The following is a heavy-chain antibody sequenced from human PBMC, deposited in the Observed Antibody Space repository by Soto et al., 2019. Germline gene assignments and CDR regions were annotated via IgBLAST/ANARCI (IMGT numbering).Heavy chain of an antibody. D-gene: IGHD4-17*01. CDR2: IYPGDSDT. CDR1: GYSFTSYW. V-gene: IGHV5-51*01. J-gene: IGHJ6*02. CDR3: ASPIHDYGDYEGPTYYYYYYGMDV. Sequence: LGESLKISCKGSGYSFTSYWIGWVRQMPGKGLEWMRIIYPGDSDTRYSPSFQGQVTISADKSISTAYLQWSSLKASDTAMYYCASPIHDYGDYEGPTYYYYYYGMDVWGQGTTVTV.